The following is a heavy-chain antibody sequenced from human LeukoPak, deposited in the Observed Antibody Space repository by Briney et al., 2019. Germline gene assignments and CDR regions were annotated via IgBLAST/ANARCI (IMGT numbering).Heavy chain of an antibody. J-gene: IGHJ4*02. CDR3: AREAAIGVLDY. CDR2: IYSGWST. CDR1: GFSVSNSY. V-gene: IGHV3-53*01. Sequence: PGGSLRLSCAASGFSVSNSYMTWVRQPPGKGLEWVSVIYSGWSTNYADSVKGRFTISRDNSRNTLYLQMNSLRVEDTAVYYCAREAAIGVLDYWGQGTLVTVSS. D-gene: IGHD2-8*01.